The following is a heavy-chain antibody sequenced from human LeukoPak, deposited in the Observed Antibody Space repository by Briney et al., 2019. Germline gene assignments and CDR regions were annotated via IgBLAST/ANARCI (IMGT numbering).Heavy chain of an antibody. CDR3: VRSHHPGGWFDP. J-gene: IGHJ5*02. V-gene: IGHV3-7*01. CDR1: GFTFSSSW. D-gene: IGHD3-10*01. Sequence: GKSLRLSCEASGFTFSSSWMSWVRQGPGKGLEWVASMNPDTSEIHYVDAVRGRFTISRDNAKNSLYLQMSSLTADDTALYYCVRSHHPGGWFDPWGQGTLVTVSS. CDR2: MNPDTSEI.